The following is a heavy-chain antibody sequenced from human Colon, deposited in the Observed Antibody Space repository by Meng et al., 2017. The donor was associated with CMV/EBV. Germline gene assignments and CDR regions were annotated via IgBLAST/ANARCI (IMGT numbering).Heavy chain of an antibody. J-gene: IGHJ4*02. CDR2: MNPNNGHT. CDR3: ARGSQSQRPWRLLDY. CDR1: GYTFTDYY. V-gene: IGHV1-2*02. D-gene: IGHD5-12*01. Sequence: ASVKVSCKASGYTFTDYYIHWVRQAPGQGLEWMGWMNPNNGHTIYAQHFQGRVTMTRDTSINTAYMDLSWLKSDDTAVYYCARGSQSQRPWRLLDYWGQGTRVTVSS.